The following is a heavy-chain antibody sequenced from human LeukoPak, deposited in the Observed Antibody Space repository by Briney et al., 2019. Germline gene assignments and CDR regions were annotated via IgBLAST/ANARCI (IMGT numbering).Heavy chain of an antibody. CDR3: ASVSGSYS. D-gene: IGHD1-26*01. V-gene: IGHV1-2*02. Sequence: ASVKVSCKASGYTFTNYGISWVRQAPGQGLEWMGWINPNSGGTNYAQKFQGRVTMTRDTSISTAYMELSRLRSDDTAVYYCASVSGSYSWGQGTLVIVSS. J-gene: IGHJ4*02. CDR1: GYTFTNYG. CDR2: INPNSGGT.